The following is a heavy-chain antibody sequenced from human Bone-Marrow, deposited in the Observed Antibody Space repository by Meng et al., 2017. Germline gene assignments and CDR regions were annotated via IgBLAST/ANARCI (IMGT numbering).Heavy chain of an antibody. CDR2: ISWNSGSI. CDR3: AKDIGAIRYYGMDV. CDR1: GFTFDDFA. D-gene: IGHD3-9*01. J-gene: IGHJ6*02. V-gene: IGHV3-9*01. Sequence: GGSLRLSCAASGFTFDDFAMHWVRQAPGKGLEWVSSISWNSGSIGYVDSVKGRFTISRDNAKNSLYLQMNSLRAEDTALYYCAKDIGAIRYYGMDVWGQGTTVTAP.